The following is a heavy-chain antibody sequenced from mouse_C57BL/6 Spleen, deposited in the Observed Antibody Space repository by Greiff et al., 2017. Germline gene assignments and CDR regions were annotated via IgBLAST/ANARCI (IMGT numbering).Heavy chain of an antibody. D-gene: IGHD2-2*01. V-gene: IGHV1-52*01. CDR1: GYTFTSYW. CDR2: IDPSDSET. CDR3: SRSTMVTTAGCFDY. Sequence: QVQLQQPGAELVRPGSSVKLSCKASGYTFTSYWMHWVKQRPIQGLEWIGNIDPSDSETHYNQKFKDKATLTVDNSSSTAYMQLSSLTSEDSAVYYCSRSTMVTTAGCFDYWGQGTTLTVSA. J-gene: IGHJ2*01.